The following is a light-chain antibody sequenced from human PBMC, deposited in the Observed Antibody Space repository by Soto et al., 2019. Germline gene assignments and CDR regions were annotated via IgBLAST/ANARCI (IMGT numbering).Light chain of an antibody. Sequence: EIVLTQSPGTLSLSPGERSTLSGRASQSVTSNYIAWYQQKPGQAPRLLIVGASIRATGIPDRFSGRGSGTDFTLTISRLEPEDFAVYHCQQYGSSPTTFGQGTKVDIK. V-gene: IGKV3-20*01. CDR1: QSVTSNY. CDR2: GAS. CDR3: QQYGSSPTT. J-gene: IGKJ1*01.